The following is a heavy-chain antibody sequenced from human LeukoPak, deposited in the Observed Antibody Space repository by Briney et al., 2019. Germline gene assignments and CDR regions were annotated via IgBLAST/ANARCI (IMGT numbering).Heavy chain of an antibody. CDR1: GFPFSGST. V-gene: IGHV3-73*01. Sequence: GGSLRLSCAASGFPFSGSTIHWVRQASGKGLEWVGRVSSKLNNYATEYAASVKGRFTMSRDDSQHTAYLQMNSLRAEDTAIYYCAKDWSGSDYFDYWGQGTLVTVSS. CDR2: VSSKLNNYAT. J-gene: IGHJ4*02. CDR3: AKDWSGSDYFDY. D-gene: IGHD1-14*01.